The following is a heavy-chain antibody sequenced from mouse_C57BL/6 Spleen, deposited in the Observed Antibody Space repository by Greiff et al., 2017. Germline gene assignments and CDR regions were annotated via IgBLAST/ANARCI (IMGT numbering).Heavy chain of an antibody. Sequence: QVQLQQSGPELVKPGASVKISCKASGYAFSSSWMNWVKQRPGKGLEWIGRIYPGDGDTNYNGKFKGKATLTADKSSSTAYMQLSSLTSEDSAVYFCARSTTGDAMDYWGQGTSVTVSS. CDR2: IYPGDGDT. CDR3: ARSTTGDAMDY. D-gene: IGHD1-1*01. V-gene: IGHV1-82*01. J-gene: IGHJ4*01. CDR1: GYAFSSSW.